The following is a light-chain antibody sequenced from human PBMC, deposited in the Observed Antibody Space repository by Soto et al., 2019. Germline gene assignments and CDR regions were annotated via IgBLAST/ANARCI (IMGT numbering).Light chain of an antibody. CDR1: QGIGTY. Sequence: DIQLTQSPSFLSASVGDRVTITCRASQGIGTYLAWYQQKPGKAPNLLIYAASTLQSGVPSRFSGSGSGTEFTLTISSLQPEDFATYPCQQLNSYTFGQGTRLEIK. J-gene: IGKJ5*01. CDR2: AAS. V-gene: IGKV1-9*01. CDR3: QQLNSYT.